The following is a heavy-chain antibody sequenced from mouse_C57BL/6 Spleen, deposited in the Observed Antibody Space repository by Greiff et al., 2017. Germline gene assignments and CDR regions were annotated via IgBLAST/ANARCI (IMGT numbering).Heavy chain of an antibody. D-gene: IGHD2-4*01. CDR2: IDPSDSET. V-gene: IGHV1-52*01. CDR1: GYTFTSYW. CDR3: ARGRYDDYDGCAY. J-gene: IGHJ3*01. Sequence: QVQLQQPGAELVRPGSSVKLSCKASGYTFTSYWMHWVKQRPIQGLEWIGNIDPSDSETHYNQKFKDKATLTVDKSSSTAYMQLSSLTSEDSAVYYCARGRYDDYDGCAYWGQGTLVTVSA.